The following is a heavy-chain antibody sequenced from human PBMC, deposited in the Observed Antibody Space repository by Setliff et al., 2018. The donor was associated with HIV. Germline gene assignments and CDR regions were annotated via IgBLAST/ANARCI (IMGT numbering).Heavy chain of an antibody. CDR3: ITDPGAPPDY. Sequence: GGSLRLSCAASGVTFTQDWMSWVRQAPGKGLEWVGRIKRKSEGETTEYAAPVQGRFTISRDDSKKTLYLQMNSLKSEDTAGYYCITDPGAPPDYWGQGTLVTVSS. V-gene: IGHV3-15*01. J-gene: IGHJ4*02. CDR2: IKRKSEGETT. CDR1: GVTFTQDW.